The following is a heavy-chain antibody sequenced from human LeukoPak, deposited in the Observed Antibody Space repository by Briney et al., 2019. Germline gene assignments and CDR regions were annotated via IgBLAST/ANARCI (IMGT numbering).Heavy chain of an antibody. CDR2: IYYSGST. J-gene: IGHJ4*02. CDR3: ARAYSSSWYDY. CDR1: GGSISSYY. Sequence: SETLSLTCTVSGGSISSYYWSWIRQPPGKGLEWIGYIYYSGSTNYNPSLKSRVTISVDTSKNQFSLKLSSVTAADTAVYYCARAYSSSWYDYWGQGTLVTVSS. D-gene: IGHD6-13*01. V-gene: IGHV4-59*01.